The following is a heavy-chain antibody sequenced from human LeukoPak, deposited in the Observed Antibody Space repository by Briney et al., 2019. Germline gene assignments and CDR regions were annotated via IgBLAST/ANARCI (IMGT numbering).Heavy chain of an antibody. J-gene: IGHJ4*02. D-gene: IGHD5-18*01. V-gene: IGHV4-61*02. CDR3: ARGHKYRSGYTVTELGAGYFDS. Sequence: SESLSLTCTVSGDSISSGNYYWTWIRQPAGKGLEWIGRIYTSGSTNYNPSLKSRVTISVDTSKNQFSLRLNSVTAADTAVYYCARGHKYRSGYTVTELGAGYFDSWGQGTLVTVSS. CDR1: GDSISSGNYY. CDR2: IYTSGST.